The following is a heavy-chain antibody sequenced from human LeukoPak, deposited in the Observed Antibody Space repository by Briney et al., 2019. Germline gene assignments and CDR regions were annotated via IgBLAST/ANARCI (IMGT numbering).Heavy chain of an antibody. V-gene: IGHV3-30*18. CDR1: GFTFTTFG. J-gene: IGHJ4*02. D-gene: IGHD1/OR15-1a*01. CDR3: AKINNNDDY. Sequence: GGSLRLSCAASGFTFTTFGIHWVRKAPGKGLEWVAAISPHGDIEYYTDSVKGRFTISRDNSKNMIYLQMNSLRGEDSAVYYCAKINNNDDYWGQGNLVTVSS. CDR2: ISPHGDIE.